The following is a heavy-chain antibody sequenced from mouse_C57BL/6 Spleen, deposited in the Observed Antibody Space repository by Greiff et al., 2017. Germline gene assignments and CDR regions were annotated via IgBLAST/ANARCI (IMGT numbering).Heavy chain of an antibody. V-gene: IGHV2-6*03. CDR1: GFSLTSYG. CDR2: IWSDGST. Sequence: QVQLKESGPGLVAPSQSLSITCTVSGFSLTSYGVHWVRQPPGKGLEWLVVIWSDGSTTYNSALKSRLSISKDNSKSQVFLKMNSLQTDDTAMYYCARSDYYGSNPWYFDVWGTGTTVTVSS. CDR3: ARSDYYGSNPWYFDV. J-gene: IGHJ1*03. D-gene: IGHD1-1*01.